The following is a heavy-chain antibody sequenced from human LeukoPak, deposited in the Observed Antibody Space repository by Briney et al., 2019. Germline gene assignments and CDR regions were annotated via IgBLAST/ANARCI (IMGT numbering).Heavy chain of an antibody. D-gene: IGHD3-3*01. CDR1: GFTFSSYW. Sequence: GGSLRLSCAASGFTFSSYWMSWVRQAPGKGLEWVANIKQDGSEKYYVDSVKGRFTISRDNAKNSLYLQMNSLRAGDTAVYYCARVGYDFWSGYYEYYFDYWGQGTLVTVSS. CDR3: ARVGYDFWSGYYEYYFDY. V-gene: IGHV3-7*01. J-gene: IGHJ4*02. CDR2: IKQDGSEK.